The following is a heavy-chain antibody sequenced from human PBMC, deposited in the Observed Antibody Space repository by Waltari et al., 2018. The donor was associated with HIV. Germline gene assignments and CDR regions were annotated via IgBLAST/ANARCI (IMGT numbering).Heavy chain of an antibody. CDR3: ARGRDGDYDS. Sequence: QVQLVQSGAEVKKPGASVKVSCKASGYTFTRYYIPWVRQAPGQGLEWMGFINPSGGSTTYAQKFQGRVTMTTDTSTSTVYMDLSSLRSEDTAVYYCARGRDGDYDSWGQGTLVTVSS. D-gene: IGHD4-17*01. V-gene: IGHV1-46*03. CDR2: INPSGGST. CDR1: GYTFTRYY. J-gene: IGHJ5*01.